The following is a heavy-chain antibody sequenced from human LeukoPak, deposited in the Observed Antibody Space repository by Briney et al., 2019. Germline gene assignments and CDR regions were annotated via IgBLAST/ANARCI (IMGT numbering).Heavy chain of an antibody. D-gene: IGHD3-22*01. Sequence: GASVKVSCEASGFTFTSSAMQWVRQARGQRLEWIGRIVVGSGNTNYAQKFQERVTITRDMSTSTAYMELSSLRSEDTAVYYCAAGLRKDALFDPWGQGTLVTVSS. CDR2: IVVGSGNT. CDR1: GFTFTSSA. V-gene: IGHV1-58*02. CDR3: AAGLRKDALFDP. J-gene: IGHJ5*02.